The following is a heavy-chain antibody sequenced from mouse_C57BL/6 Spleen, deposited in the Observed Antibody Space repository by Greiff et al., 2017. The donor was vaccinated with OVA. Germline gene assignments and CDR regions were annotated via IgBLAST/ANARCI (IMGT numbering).Heavy chain of an antibody. Sequence: EVQLQQSGPELVKPGASVKISCKASGYTFTDYYMNWVKQSHGKSLEWIGDINPNNGGTSYNQKFKGKATLTVDKSSSTAYMELRSLTSEDSAVYYCARFYDYGFDYWGQGTTLTVSS. V-gene: IGHV1-26*01. CDR3: ARFYDYGFDY. J-gene: IGHJ2*01. CDR2: INPNNGGT. D-gene: IGHD2-4*01. CDR1: GYTFTDYY.